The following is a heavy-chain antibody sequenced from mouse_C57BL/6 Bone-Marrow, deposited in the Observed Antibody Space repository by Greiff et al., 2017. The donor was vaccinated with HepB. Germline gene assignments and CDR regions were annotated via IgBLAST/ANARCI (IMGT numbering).Heavy chain of an antibody. D-gene: IGHD1-1*01. CDR1: GFSLSTSGMG. CDR2: IYWDDDK. Sequence: VKLMESGPGILQSSQTLSLTCSFSGFSLSTSGMGVSWIRQPSGKGLEWLAHIYWDDDKRYNPSLKSRLTISKDTSRNQVFLKITSVDTADTATYYCARGVVATYWYFDVWGTGTTVTVSS. J-gene: IGHJ1*03. V-gene: IGHV8-12*01. CDR3: ARGVVATYWYFDV.